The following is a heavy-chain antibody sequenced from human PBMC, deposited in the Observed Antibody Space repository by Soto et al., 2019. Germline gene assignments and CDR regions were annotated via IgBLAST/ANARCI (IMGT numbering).Heavy chain of an antibody. CDR1: GYTFTSYY. V-gene: IGHV1-46*03. Sequence: QVQLVQSGAEVKKPGASVRVSCKASGYTFTSYYIHWVRQAPGQGLEWMAIVNPTGGSTNYAQKFQGRITGTFATSTSTVLMELNSLRYEDTAVYYCASHLAAGDPWGRGTLVTVSS. CDR3: ASHLAAGDP. J-gene: IGHJ5*02. CDR2: VNPTGGST. D-gene: IGHD6-25*01.